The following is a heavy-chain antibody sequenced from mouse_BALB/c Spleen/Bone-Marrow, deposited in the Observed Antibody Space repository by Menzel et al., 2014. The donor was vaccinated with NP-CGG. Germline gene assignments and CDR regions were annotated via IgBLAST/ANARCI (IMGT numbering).Heavy chain of an antibody. CDR3: ARGNYYGHLDY. J-gene: IGHJ2*01. D-gene: IGHD2-1*01. CDR1: GFDFSRYW. CDR2: INPDSRTI. V-gene: IGHV4-1*02. Sequence: EVKLQESGGGLVQPGGSLKLSCAASGFDFSRYWMSWVRQAPGKGLQWIGEINPDSRTINYTPSLKDKFIISRDNAENTLYLQMSKVRSEDTALYYCARGNYYGHLDYWGQGTTLTVSS.